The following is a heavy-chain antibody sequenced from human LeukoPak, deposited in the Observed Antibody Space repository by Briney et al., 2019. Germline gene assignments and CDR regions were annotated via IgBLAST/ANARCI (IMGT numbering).Heavy chain of an antibody. Sequence: PGGSLRLSCAASGFSVSNKYMSWVRQAPGKGLEWVSVIYTGGDTYYADSVRGRFTISRDNSKNTVNLQMNSLRAEDTALYYCAGGQMFISGGFDDWGQGTLVTVSS. J-gene: IGHJ4*02. D-gene: IGHD6-19*01. CDR3: AGGQMFISGGFDD. CDR1: GFSVSNKY. V-gene: IGHV3-53*01. CDR2: IYTGGDT.